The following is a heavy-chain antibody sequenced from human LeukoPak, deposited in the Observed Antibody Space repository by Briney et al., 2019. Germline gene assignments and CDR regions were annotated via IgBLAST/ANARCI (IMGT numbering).Heavy chain of an antibody. CDR1: GFTFSSYS. V-gene: IGHV3-48*04. J-gene: IGHJ5*02. CDR3: ARELVAAATYNWFDP. D-gene: IGHD6-13*01. Sequence: GGSLRLSCAASGFTFSSYSMNWVRQAPGKGLEWVSYISSSGSTIYYADSVKGRFTISRDNAKNSLYLQMNSLRAEDTAVYYCARELVAAATYNWFDPWGQGTLVTVSS. CDR2: ISSSGSTI.